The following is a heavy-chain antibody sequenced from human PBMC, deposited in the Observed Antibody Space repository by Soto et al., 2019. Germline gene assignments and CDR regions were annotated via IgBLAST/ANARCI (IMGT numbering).Heavy chain of an antibody. D-gene: IGHD5-18*01. J-gene: IGHJ6*02. Sequence: GASVKLSCKDSGYTFTSYDINCVRQATGQGLEWMGWMNPNSGNTGYAQKFQGRVTMTRNTSISTAYMELSSVTAADTAVYYCACIFSGGYSYGFYYYGMDVWGQGTTVTVSS. CDR1: GYTFTSYD. CDR2: MNPNSGNT. CDR3: ACIFSGGYSYGFYYYGMDV. V-gene: IGHV1-8*01.